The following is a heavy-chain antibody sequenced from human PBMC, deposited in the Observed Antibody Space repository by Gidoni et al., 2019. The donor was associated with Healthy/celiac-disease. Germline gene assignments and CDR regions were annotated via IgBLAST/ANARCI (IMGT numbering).Heavy chain of an antibody. Sequence: EVQLLESGGGLVQPGGSLRLSDAAAGFTFSSYAMSWVRQAPGMGLAWVSAISGSGGSTYYADSVKGRFTISRDNSKNTLYLQMNSLRAEDTAVYYCAKGDTSGSYFGYWGQGTLVTVSS. D-gene: IGHD1-26*01. CDR2: ISGSGGST. CDR1: GFTFSSYA. CDR3: AKGDTSGSYFGY. J-gene: IGHJ4*02. V-gene: IGHV3-23*01.